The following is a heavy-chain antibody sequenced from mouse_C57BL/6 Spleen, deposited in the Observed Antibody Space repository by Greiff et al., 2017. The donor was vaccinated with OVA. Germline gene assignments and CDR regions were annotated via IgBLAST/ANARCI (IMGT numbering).Heavy chain of an antibody. CDR1: GFTISDYG. J-gene: IGHJ2*01. D-gene: IGHD1-1*01. CDR3: ASAVVAHFDY. V-gene: IGHV5-17*01. CDR2: ISSGSSTI. Sequence: EVMLVESGGGLVKPGGSLKLSCAASGFTISDYGMHWVRQAPEKGLEWVAYISSGSSTIYYADTVKGRFTISRDNAKNTLFLQMTSLRSEDTAMYYCASAVVAHFDYWGQGTTLTVSS.